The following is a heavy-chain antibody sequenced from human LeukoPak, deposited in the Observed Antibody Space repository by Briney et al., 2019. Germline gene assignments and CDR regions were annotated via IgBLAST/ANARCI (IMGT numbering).Heavy chain of an antibody. V-gene: IGHV4-59*12. D-gene: IGHD6-6*01. CDR2: IYYSGST. CDR1: GGSISNYY. Sequence: SETLSLTCAVSGGSISNYYWSWIRQPPGKGLEWIGYIYYSGSTNYNPSLKSRVTISIDTSKNQFSLKLSSVTAADTAVYYCAREYSSSSGANYFDYWGQGTLVTVSS. J-gene: IGHJ4*02. CDR3: AREYSSSSGANYFDY.